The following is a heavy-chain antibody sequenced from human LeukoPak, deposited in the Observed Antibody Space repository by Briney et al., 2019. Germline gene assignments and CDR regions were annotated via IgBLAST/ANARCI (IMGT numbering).Heavy chain of an antibody. V-gene: IGHV3-23*01. J-gene: IGHJ1*01. Sequence: GGSLRLSCAASGSTFSSTSMSWVRQAPGKGLEWVAVTVGGGDGTYYANSVKGRFTISRDNSKNTLSLQMNSLRDDDTAVYYCTRDPRLREFESWGQGTLVTVSS. CDR1: GSTFSSTS. CDR2: TVGGGDGT. CDR3: TRDPRLREFES. D-gene: IGHD2-21*02.